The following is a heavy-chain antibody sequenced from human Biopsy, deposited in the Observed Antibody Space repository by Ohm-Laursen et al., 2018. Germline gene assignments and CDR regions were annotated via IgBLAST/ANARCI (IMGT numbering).Heavy chain of an antibody. Sequence: SLRLSCAASGFTFRTYEMNWVRQAPGKGLEWVSSITGDGGSIHYADSVKGRSTISRDNSKNTLYMQMNSLRAEDMAVYYCARKYSGFDIWGQGTMVSVSS. CDR3: ARKYSGFDI. CDR2: ITGDGGSI. CDR1: GFTFRTYE. D-gene: IGHD5-12*01. J-gene: IGHJ3*02. V-gene: IGHV3-23*01.